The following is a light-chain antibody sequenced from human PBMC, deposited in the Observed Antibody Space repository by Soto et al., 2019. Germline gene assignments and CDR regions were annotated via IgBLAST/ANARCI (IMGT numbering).Light chain of an antibody. CDR1: QSVSSN. CDR2: GAS. Sequence: EIVMTQSPATLSVSPGERATLSCRASQSVSSNLAWYQQKPGQAPRLLIYGASTRATGIPGRFSGSGSGTEFTLTISGLQSEDFAVYYCQQDNNWPFTFGPGTKVDIK. CDR3: QQDNNWPFT. V-gene: IGKV3-15*01. J-gene: IGKJ3*01.